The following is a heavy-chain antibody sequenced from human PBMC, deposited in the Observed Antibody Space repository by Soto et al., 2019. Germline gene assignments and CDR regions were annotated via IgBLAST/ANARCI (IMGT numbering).Heavy chain of an antibody. CDR1: GDSINNYY. CDR2: IYDSGST. Sequence: PSETLSLTCTVSGDSINNYYWTWMRHPPGKGLEWIGYIYDSGSTSYNPSLKSRLTISVDTSKNQFSLKLKSVTAADTAVYYCARGTKYYYQGMDVWGQGTTVTVSS. V-gene: IGHV4-59*01. CDR3: ARGTKYYYQGMDV. J-gene: IGHJ6*02.